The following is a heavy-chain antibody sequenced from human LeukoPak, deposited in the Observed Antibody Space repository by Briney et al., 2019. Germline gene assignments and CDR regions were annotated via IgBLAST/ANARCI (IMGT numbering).Heavy chain of an antibody. CDR1: GFTFNDAW. D-gene: IGHD1-26*01. V-gene: IGHV3-15*01. J-gene: IGHJ4*02. CDR2: IKSNPAGGTT. CDR3: VTEYYGSFNF. Sequence: GESLRLPCAAYGFTFNDAWMNWLRQAPGKGLEWVGRIKSNPAGGTTDYAAPVKGRFTISRDDSKNTLYLQMNSLITEDTAVYFCVTEYYGSFNFWGQGTLVTASS.